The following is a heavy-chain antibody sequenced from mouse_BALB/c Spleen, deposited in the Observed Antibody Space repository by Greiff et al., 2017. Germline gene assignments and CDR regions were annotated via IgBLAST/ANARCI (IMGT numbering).Heavy chain of an antibody. CDR1: GYAFSSSW. D-gene: IGHD2-2*01. CDR3: AREEGYGYDVYYFDY. V-gene: IGHV1-82*01. J-gene: IGHJ2*01. Sequence: VMLVESGPELVKPGASVKISCKASGYAFSSSWMNWVKQRPGQGLEWIGRIYPGDGDTNYNGKFKGKATLTADKSSSTAYMQLSSLTSVDSAVYFCAREEGYGYDVYYFDYWGQGTTLTVSS. CDR2: IYPGDGDT.